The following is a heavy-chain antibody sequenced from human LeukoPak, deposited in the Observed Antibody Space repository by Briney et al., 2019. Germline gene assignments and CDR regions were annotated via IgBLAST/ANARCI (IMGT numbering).Heavy chain of an antibody. D-gene: IGHD3-10*01. V-gene: IGHV3-20*01. CDR3: ARSKGYGSGSYYTPFDY. CDR2: INWNGGST. Sequence: PGGSLRLSCAASGFTFDDYGMSWVRQAPGKGLEWVSGINWNGGSTGYADSVKGRFTISRDNAKNSLYLQMNSLRAEDTALYHCARSKGYGSGSYYTPFDYWGQGTLVTVSS. CDR1: GFTFDDYG. J-gene: IGHJ4*02.